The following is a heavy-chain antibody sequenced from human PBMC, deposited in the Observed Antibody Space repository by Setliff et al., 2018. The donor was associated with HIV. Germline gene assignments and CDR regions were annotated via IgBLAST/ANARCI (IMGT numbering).Heavy chain of an antibody. CDR1: GYTLTELS. V-gene: IGHV1-2*02. CDR2: IKPNSGDT. Sequence: ASVKVSCKISGYTLTELSIHWVRQAPGQGLEWVGRIKPNSGDTNYAQNFQGRVTMTRDTSFSTAYTSIRTTYMELTNLKSDDTAVYYCARDHGGNSGYNWFDPWGQGTLVTVSS. J-gene: IGHJ5*02. CDR3: ARDHGGNSGYNWFDP. D-gene: IGHD2-21*02.